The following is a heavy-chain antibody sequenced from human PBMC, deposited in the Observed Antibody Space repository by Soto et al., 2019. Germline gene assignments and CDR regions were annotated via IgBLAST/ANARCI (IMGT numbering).Heavy chain of an antibody. CDR3: ATRPPDETYYGVFDY. CDR2: IKRDGSEK. V-gene: IGHV3-7*02. Sequence: EVHLVESGGGLVQPGGSLRLSCTVSGLTFSNHWMTWVRQAPGKGLEWVANIKRDGSEKSYVDSVEGRFFVSRDNTKNSLYLQMNNLRAEDTAVYYCATRPPDETYYGVFDYWGRGALVTVSS. CDR1: GLTFSNHW. D-gene: IGHD3-10*01. J-gene: IGHJ4*02.